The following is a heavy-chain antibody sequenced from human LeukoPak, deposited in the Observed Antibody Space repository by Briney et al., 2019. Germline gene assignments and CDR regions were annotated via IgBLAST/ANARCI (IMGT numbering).Heavy chain of an antibody. J-gene: IGHJ6*02. CDR3: ARTYGDYVDYYYGMDV. Sequence: GGSLRLSCAASGFTFSSYWMSWVRQAPGKGLEWVANIKQDGSEKYYVDSVKGRFTISRDNAKNSLYLQMNSLRAEDTAVYCCARTYGDYVDYYYGMDVWGQGTTVTVSS. CDR1: GFTFSSYW. V-gene: IGHV3-7*01. D-gene: IGHD4-17*01. CDR2: IKQDGSEK.